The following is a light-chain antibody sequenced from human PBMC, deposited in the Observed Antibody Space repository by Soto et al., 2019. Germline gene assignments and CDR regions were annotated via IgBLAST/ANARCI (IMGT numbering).Light chain of an antibody. CDR3: MQAAQFPWT. V-gene: IGKV2-24*01. CDR2: KIS. J-gene: IGKJ1*01. CDR1: QSLLRSDGNTY. Sequence: DIVMTQTPLSSPVTLGQPASISCRSSQSLLRSDGNTYLSWLQQRPGQPPRLLIYKISNRFSGVXDXXSGSGAGTDFTLKISGVEPEDVEIYCCMQAAQFPWTFGQGTKVEIK.